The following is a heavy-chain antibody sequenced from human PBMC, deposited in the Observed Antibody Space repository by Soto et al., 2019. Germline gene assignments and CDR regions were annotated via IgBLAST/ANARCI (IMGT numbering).Heavy chain of an antibody. J-gene: IGHJ4*02. V-gene: IGHV5-51*01. CDR2: IYPGDSDT. CDR3: ARPATTVADQFDL. CDR1: GYSFTSYW. D-gene: IGHD4-17*01. Sequence: GESLKISCKGSGYSFTSYWIGWVRQMPGKGLEWMGIIYPGDSDTRYSPSFQGQVTISADKSISTAYLQWSSLKASDTAIYYCARPATTVADQFDLWGQGTTVTVSS.